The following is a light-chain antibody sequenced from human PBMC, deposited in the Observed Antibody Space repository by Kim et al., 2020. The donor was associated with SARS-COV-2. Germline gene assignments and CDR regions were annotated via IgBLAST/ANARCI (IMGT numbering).Light chain of an antibody. V-gene: IGLV1-44*01. Sequence: QSVLTQPPSASGTPGQRVTISCSGSSSNIGSNTVNWYQQLPGTAPKLLIYSNNQRPSGVPDRFSGSKSGTSASLAISGLQSEDEADYYCAAWDDSLNGPYWVSGGGTQLTVL. CDR1: SSNIGSNT. J-gene: IGLJ3*02. CDR3: AAWDDSLNGPYWV. CDR2: SNN.